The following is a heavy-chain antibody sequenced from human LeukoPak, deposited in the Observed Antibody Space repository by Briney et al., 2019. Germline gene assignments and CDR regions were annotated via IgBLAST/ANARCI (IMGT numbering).Heavy chain of an antibody. Sequence: GASXXVSCKASGYTFTSYDINWVRQATGQGIEWMGWMNPNSGNTGYAQKFQGRVTITRNTSITTAYMELSSLRSEDTAVYYCARGPRRFNWFDPWGQGTLVTVSS. V-gene: IGHV1-8*03. J-gene: IGHJ5*02. CDR3: ARGPRRFNWFDP. CDR1: GYTFTSYD. CDR2: MNPNSGNT. D-gene: IGHD3-3*01.